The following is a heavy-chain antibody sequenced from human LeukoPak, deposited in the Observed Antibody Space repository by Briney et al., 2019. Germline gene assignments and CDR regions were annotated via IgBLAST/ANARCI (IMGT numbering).Heavy chain of an antibody. J-gene: IGHJ4*02. D-gene: IGHD2-21*01. V-gene: IGHV3-30*18. CDR1: GFTFSNYG. CDR2: ISYDGSNK. CDR3: AKAPVTSCRGAYCYPFDS. Sequence: GGSLRLSCAASGFTFSNYGMDWVRQAPGKGLEWVAIISYDGSNKYYADSVRGRFTISRDNSKNTLYLQMNSLRAEDAAVYFCAKAPVTSCRGAYCYPFDSWGQGTLVTVSS.